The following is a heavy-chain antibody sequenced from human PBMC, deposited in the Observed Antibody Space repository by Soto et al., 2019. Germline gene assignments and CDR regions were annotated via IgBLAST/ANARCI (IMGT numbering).Heavy chain of an antibody. J-gene: IGHJ4*02. Sequence: ASVKVSCKASGYTFSDYYIHWVRQAPGQGLEWMGWINPNSGGTKYAPKFQGGVTMTRDTCITTAYMELSRLRSGDTAVYYCAREPATAKPEGVDFWGQGTLVTVSS. CDR2: INPNSGGT. CDR1: GYTFSDYY. D-gene: IGHD1-1*01. CDR3: AREPATAKPEGVDF. V-gene: IGHV1-2*02.